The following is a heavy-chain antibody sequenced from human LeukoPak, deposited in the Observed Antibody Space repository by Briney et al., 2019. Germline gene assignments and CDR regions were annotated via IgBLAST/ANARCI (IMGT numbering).Heavy chain of an antibody. CDR2: ISGSGDST. Sequence: GGSLRLSCAASGFTFSSYAMSWVRQAPGKGLERVSTISGSGDSTYYADSVKGRFTISRDSSKNTLYLQMNSLSAADTAVYYCAKERCSSTICSDDYWGQGTLVTVSS. CDR1: GFTFSSYA. V-gene: IGHV3-23*01. D-gene: IGHD2-2*01. J-gene: IGHJ4*02. CDR3: AKERCSSTICSDDY.